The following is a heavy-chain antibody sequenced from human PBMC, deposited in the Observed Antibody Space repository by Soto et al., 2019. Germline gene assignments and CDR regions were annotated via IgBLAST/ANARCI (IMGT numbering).Heavy chain of an antibody. CDR2: IYYSGST. CDR3: ASPKIAFYNWFDP. J-gene: IGHJ5*02. Sequence: QLQLQESGPGLVRPSETLSLTCTVSGGSISSSSYYWGWIRQPPGKGLEWIGSIYYSGSTYYNPSLQSRVPISVDPSKDQFSLKLSSVTAADPAVYYCASPKIAFYNWFDPWGQGTLVTVSS. D-gene: IGHD3-3*02. CDR1: GGSISSSSYY. V-gene: IGHV4-39*01.